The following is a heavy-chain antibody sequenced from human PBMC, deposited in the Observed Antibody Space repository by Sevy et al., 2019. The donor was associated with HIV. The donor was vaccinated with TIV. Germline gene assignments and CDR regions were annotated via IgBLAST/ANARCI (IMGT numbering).Heavy chain of an antibody. CDR3: AKVFTTHSSSWPPYYYYGMDV. V-gene: IGHV3-30*18. CDR1: GFTFSSYG. J-gene: IGHJ6*02. D-gene: IGHD6-13*01. CDR2: ISYDGSNK. Sequence: GGSLRLSCAASGFTFSSYGMHWVRQAPGKGLEWVAVISYDGSNKYYADSVKGRFTISRDNSKNTLYLQMNSLRAEDTAVYYCAKVFTTHSSSWPPYYYYGMDVWGQGTTVTASS.